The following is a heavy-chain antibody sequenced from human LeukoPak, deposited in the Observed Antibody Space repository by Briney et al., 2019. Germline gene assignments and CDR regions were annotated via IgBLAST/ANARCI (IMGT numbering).Heavy chain of an antibody. CDR1: GYSFTSYW. CDR3: ARHVRYCTNGVCSNGGYFDY. CDR2: IYPGDSDT. J-gene: IGHJ4*02. Sequence: GESLKISCKGSGYSFTSYWIGWVRQMPGKGLEWMGIIYPGDSDTRYSPSFQGQVTISADKSISTAYLQWSSLKASDTAMYYCARHVRYCTNGVCSNGGYFDYWGQGTLVTVSS. D-gene: IGHD2-8*01. V-gene: IGHV5-51*01.